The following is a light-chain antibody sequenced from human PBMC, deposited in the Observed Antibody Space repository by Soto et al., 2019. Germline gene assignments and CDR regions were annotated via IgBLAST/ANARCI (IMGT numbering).Light chain of an antibody. J-gene: IGKJ1*01. V-gene: IGKV3-15*01. Sequence: EIVMTQSPATLSVSPGERATLSCRASQSVSSNLAWYQQKPGQAPRLLIYGASTRATGIPARFSGSGSGTEFTLTISSLQSEDIAVYYCQQYKNWPPKTFGQGTKVDTK. CDR2: GAS. CDR1: QSVSSN. CDR3: QQYKNWPPKT.